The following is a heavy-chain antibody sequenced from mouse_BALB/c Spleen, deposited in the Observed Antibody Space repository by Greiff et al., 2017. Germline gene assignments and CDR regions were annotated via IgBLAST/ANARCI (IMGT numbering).Heavy chain of an antibody. Sequence: VKLQESGPELVRPGVSVKISCKGSGYTFTDYAMHWVKQSHAKSLEWIGVISTYYGNTNYNQKFKGKATMTVDKSSSTAYMELARLTSEDSAIYYCARGGDGGFHHWYCDVWGAGTTVTVSS. CDR3: ARGGDGGFHHWYCDV. V-gene: IGHV1-67*01. CDR2: ISTYYGNT. J-gene: IGHJ1*01. CDR1: GYTFTDYA. D-gene: IGHD1-1*02.